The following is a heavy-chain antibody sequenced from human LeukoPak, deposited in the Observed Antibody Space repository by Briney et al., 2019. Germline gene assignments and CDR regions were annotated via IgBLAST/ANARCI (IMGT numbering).Heavy chain of an antibody. Sequence: SETLSLTCTVSGGSISSYHWSWIRQPPGKGLEWIGYIYYSGSTNYNPSLKSRVTISVDTSKNQFSLKLSSVTAADTAVYYCARHLSRRGAFDIWGQGTMVTVSS. CDR3: ARHLSRRGAFDI. V-gene: IGHV4-59*08. D-gene: IGHD2-2*01. CDR1: GGSISSYH. J-gene: IGHJ3*02. CDR2: IYYSGST.